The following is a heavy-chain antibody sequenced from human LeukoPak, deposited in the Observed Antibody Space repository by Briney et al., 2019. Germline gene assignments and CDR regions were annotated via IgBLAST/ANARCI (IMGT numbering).Heavy chain of an antibody. D-gene: IGHD6-6*01. CDR1: GFTFSSFH. CDR2: ISGSGETT. CDR3: ARDRYSMSSAFDY. V-gene: IGHV3-23*01. Sequence: PGGSLRLSCEASGFTFSSFHMSWVRQAPGKGLEWVSAISGSGETTYYADSVKGRFTVSRDNSKNTLYVQMDSLRAEDTAVYYCARDRYSMSSAFDYWGQGTLVTVSS. J-gene: IGHJ4*02.